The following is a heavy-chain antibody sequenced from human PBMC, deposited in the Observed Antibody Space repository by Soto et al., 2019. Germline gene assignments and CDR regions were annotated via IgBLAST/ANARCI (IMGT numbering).Heavy chain of an antibody. D-gene: IGHD3-22*01. CDR3: ARDVEDSSGYLSPLGFDY. J-gene: IGHJ4*02. CDR2: INHSGST. Sequence: TSETLSLTCAIYGGSFSGYYWSWLRQPPGKGLEWIGEINHSGSTNYNPSLKSRVTISADTSKNQFSLKLSSVTAADTAVYYCARDVEDSSGYLSPLGFDYWGQGTLVTVSS. V-gene: IGHV4-34*01. CDR1: GGSFSGYY.